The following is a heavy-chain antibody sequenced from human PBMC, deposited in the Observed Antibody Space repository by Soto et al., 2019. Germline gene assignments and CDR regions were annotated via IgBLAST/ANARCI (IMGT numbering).Heavy chain of an antibody. CDR3: ARDIGYCSGGSCDTPSYFQQ. Sequence: QVQLVESGGGVVQPGRSLRLSCAASGFTFSSYAMHWVRQAPGKGLEWVAVISYDGSNKYYADSVKGRFTISRDNSKNTLYLQMNSLRAEDTAVYYCARDIGYCSGGSCDTPSYFQQWGQGTLVIVSS. V-gene: IGHV3-30-3*01. D-gene: IGHD2-15*01. CDR1: GFTFSSYA. CDR2: ISYDGSNK. J-gene: IGHJ1*01.